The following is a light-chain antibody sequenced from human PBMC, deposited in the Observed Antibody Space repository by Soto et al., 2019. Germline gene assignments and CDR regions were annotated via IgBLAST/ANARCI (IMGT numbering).Light chain of an antibody. Sequence: QSVLTQPPSASGAPGQGISISCSGSSSNIGGNSVSWYRQVPGTAPKLLIFSNHQRPSGVPDRFSGSKSGTSASLASSGLQSGDVADYYCSSWDDSPWGLVFRGGTKLTGL. CDR3: SSWDDSPWGLV. CDR2: SNH. V-gene: IGLV1-44*01. J-gene: IGLJ2*01. CDR1: SSNIGGNS.